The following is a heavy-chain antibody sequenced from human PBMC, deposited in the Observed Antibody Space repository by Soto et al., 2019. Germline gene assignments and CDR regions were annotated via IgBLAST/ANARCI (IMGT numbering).Heavy chain of an antibody. CDR3: ARSRDCYNFSGDC. V-gene: IGHV3-74*01. CDR1: GFTFSSHW. Sequence: EVQLVESGAGLAQPGGSLRLSCAASGFTFSSHWIHWVRQAPGKGLVWVSRINGDGGSTSYADAVKGRFTISRDNAKNTLYLQMNSLRVEDTAVYYCARSRDCYNFSGDCWGQGALVTVSS. CDR2: INGDGGST. D-gene: IGHD2-21*01. J-gene: IGHJ4*02.